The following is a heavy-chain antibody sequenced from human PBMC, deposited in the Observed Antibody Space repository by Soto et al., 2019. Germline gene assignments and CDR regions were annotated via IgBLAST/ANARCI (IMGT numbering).Heavy chain of an antibody. CDR1: GFTFKDAW. J-gene: IGHJ6*02. Sequence: EVQLVESGGGLVKPGGSLRLSCAASGFTFKDAWVSWVRQAPGKGLEWVGHIKSTDTGVTTDYAAPVKGKFIISKDDSEETLYLQMNSLKTEDTAMYFFTWHLDIWGQGTSVIV. CDR2: IKSTDTGVTT. V-gene: IGHV3-15*01. CDR3: TWHLDI.